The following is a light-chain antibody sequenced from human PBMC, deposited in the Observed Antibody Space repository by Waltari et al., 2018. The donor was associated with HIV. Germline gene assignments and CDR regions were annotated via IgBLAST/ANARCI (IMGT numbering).Light chain of an antibody. CDR3: QQRNNWPLT. J-gene: IGKJ4*01. Sequence: EIVLTQSPATLSLSPGERATLSCRASQTISGFLVCYHQKPGQAPRLVMYDTSTRATGIPARFSGSGSGTDFTLTTSSLEPEDFAVYYCQQRNNWPLTFGGGTKLEIK. CDR1: QTISGF. CDR2: DTS. V-gene: IGKV3-11*01.